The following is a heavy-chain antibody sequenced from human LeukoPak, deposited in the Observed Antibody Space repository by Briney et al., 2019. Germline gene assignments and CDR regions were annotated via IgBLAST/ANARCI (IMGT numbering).Heavy chain of an antibody. CDR3: ARQTYSSGEAEYFQH. CDR1: GGSISSSDYY. V-gene: IGHV4-39*01. D-gene: IGHD6-19*01. J-gene: IGHJ1*01. CDR2: IYYSGRT. Sequence: SETLSLTCTVSGGSISSSDYYWGWIRQPPGKGLGWIGSIYYSGRTYYTPSLESRVTISVDTSKNQFSLKLTSMTAADTAVYYCARQTYSSGEAEYFQHWGQGALVTVSS.